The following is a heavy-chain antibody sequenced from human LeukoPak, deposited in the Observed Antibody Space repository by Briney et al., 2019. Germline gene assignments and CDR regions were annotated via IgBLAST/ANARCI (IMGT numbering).Heavy chain of an antibody. V-gene: IGHV3-30*04. CDR1: GFTFSSYA. D-gene: IGHD3-9*01. J-gene: IGHJ5*02. Sequence: PGGSLRLSCAASGFTFSSYAMHWVRQAPGKGLEWVAVISYDGSNKYYADSVKGRFTISRDNSKNSLYLQMNSLRAEDTAVYYCAREGKRYRTLPNWFDPWGQGTLVTVSS. CDR2: ISYDGSNK. CDR3: AREGKRYRTLPNWFDP.